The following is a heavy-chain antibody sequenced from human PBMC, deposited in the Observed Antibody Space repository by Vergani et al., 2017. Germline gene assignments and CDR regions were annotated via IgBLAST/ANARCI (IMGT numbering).Heavy chain of an antibody. V-gene: IGHV3-30*18. CDR1: GFTFSSYG. D-gene: IGHD3/OR15-3a*01. CDR2: ISYDGSNK. Sequence: QVQLVESGGGVVQPGRSLRLSCAASGFTFSSYGMHWVRQAPGKGLEGVAVISYDGSNKYYADSVKGRFTISRDNSKNTLYLQMNSLRAEDTAVYYCAKDRVHAAGLDDYYGMDVWGQGTTVTVSS. CDR3: AKDRVHAAGLDDYYGMDV. J-gene: IGHJ6*02.